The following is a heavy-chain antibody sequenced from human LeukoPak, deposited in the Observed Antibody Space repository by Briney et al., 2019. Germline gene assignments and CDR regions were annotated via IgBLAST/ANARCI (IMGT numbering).Heavy chain of an antibody. CDR1: GFTFSSDG. J-gene: IGHJ4*02. CDR2: IKQDGSEK. D-gene: IGHD2-15*01. V-gene: IGHV3-7*01. CDR3: ASDVDRHRWPDY. Sequence: GGSLRLSCAASGFTFSSDGMNWVRQLPGKGLKWLANIKQDGSEKYYVDSVKGRFTISRDNAKNSLYLQMNSLRTEDTAVYYCASDVDRHRWPDYWGQGTLVTVSS.